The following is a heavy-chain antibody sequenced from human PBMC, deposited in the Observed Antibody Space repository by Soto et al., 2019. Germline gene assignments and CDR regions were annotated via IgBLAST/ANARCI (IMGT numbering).Heavy chain of an antibody. V-gene: IGHV4-39*07. CDR3: ARLGGYYQAFDH. J-gene: IGHJ4*02. Sequence: SETLSLTCTVSGGSISSSSYYWGWIRQPPGKGLEWIGSIFYSGSTYYNPSLKSRVTISVDSSKNQFSLKLDSVTAADTAVYYCARLGGYYQAFDHWGQGTLVTVSS. D-gene: IGHD3-3*01. CDR1: GGSISSSSYY. CDR2: IFYSGST.